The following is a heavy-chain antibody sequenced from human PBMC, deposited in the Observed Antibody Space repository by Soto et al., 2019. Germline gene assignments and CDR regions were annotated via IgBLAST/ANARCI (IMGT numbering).Heavy chain of an antibody. V-gene: IGHV1-69*13. Sequence: SVKVSCKASGGTFSSYAISWVRQAPGQGLEWMGGIIPIFGTANYAQKFQGRVTITADESTSTAYMELSSLRSEDTAVYYCARDGMIRYFDWLPGSSYFDYWGQGTLVTVSS. CDR1: GGTFSSYA. J-gene: IGHJ4*02. CDR2: IIPIFGTA. CDR3: ARDGMIRYFDWLPGSSYFDY. D-gene: IGHD3-9*01.